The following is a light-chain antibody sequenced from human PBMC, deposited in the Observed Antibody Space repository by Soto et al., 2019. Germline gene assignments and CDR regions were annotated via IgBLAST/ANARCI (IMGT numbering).Light chain of an antibody. Sequence: EIVLTQSPGTLSLSPGERATLSCRASQSVSSSYLAWYQQKPGQGPRLLIHGASTRAVGVPARFSGSGSGTDFTLTINSLQSEDFAVYYCQQYHNGPPQYTFGQGTKLQIK. CDR2: GAS. J-gene: IGKJ2*01. CDR1: QSVSSSY. V-gene: IGKV3-15*01. CDR3: QQYHNGPPQYT.